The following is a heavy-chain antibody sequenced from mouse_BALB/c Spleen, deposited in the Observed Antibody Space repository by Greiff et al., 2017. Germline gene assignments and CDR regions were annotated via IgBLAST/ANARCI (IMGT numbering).Heavy chain of an antibody. CDR3: ARRAPIITTVVATYYCDY. CDR2: IYWDDDK. Sequence: QVTLKVSGPGILQPSQTLSLTCSFSGFSLSTSGMGVSWIRQPSGKGLEWLAHIYWDDDKRYNPSLKSRLTISKDTSRNQVFLTITRVDTADTATYYCARRAPIITTVVATYYCDYWGQGTTLTGSS. CDR1: GFSLSTSGMG. V-gene: IGHV8-12*01. D-gene: IGHD1-1*01. J-gene: IGHJ2*01.